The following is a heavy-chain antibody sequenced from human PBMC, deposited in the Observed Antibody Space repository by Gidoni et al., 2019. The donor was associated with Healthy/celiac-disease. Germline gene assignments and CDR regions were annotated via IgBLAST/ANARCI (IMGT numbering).Heavy chain of an antibody. CDR1: GGSFSGYY. V-gene: IGHV4-34*01. CDR2: INHSGST. CDR3: ARVPHAYSYVVRGYFDL. Sequence: QVQLQQWGAGLLKPSETLSLTCAVYGGSFSGYYWSWIRQPPGKGLEWIGEINHSGSTNYHPSLKSRVTISVDTSKNQFSLKLSSVTAADTAVYYCARVPHAYSYVVRGYFDLWGRGTLVTVSS. J-gene: IGHJ2*01. D-gene: IGHD5-18*01.